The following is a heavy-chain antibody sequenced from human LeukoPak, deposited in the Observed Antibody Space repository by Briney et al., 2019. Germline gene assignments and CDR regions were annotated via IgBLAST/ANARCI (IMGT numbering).Heavy chain of an antibody. V-gene: IGHV1-24*01. CDR2: SDPEDGET. CDR1: GYTLTELS. D-gene: IGHD6-13*01. Sequence: ASVKVSCKVSGYTLTELSMHWVRQAPGKGLEWMGGSDPEDGETIYAQKFQGRVTMTEDTSTDTAYMELSSLRSEDTAVYYCATFLDSSSWYYFDYWGQGTLVTVSS. J-gene: IGHJ4*02. CDR3: ATFLDSSSWYYFDY.